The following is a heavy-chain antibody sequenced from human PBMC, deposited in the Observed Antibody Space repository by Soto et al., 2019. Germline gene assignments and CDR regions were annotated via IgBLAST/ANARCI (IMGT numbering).Heavy chain of an antibody. CDR2: IYYSGST. D-gene: IGHD2-8*01. CDR3: ARHGPDIVLMVYARPALFDY. J-gene: IGHJ4*02. Sequence: PSETLSLTCTVSGGSISSSSYYWGWIRQPPGKGLEWIGSIYYSGSTYYNPSLKSRVTISVDTSKNQFSLKLSSVTAADTAVYYCARHGPDIVLMVYARPALFDYWGQGTLVTVSS. V-gene: IGHV4-39*01. CDR1: GGSISSSSYY.